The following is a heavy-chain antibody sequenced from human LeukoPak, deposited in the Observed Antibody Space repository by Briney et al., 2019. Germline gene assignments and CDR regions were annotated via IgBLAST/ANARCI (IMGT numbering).Heavy chain of an antibody. D-gene: IGHD2-21*02. Sequence: SETLSRTCTVSGGSISSYYWTWIRQPAGKGPEWIGRIHASGSTNYNPSLKSRVNMSVDTSKNQFSLRLNSVTAADTAVYYCARVTDPRYNWFDPWGQGTLVTVSS. V-gene: IGHV4-4*07. CDR2: IHASGST. CDR1: GGSISSYY. J-gene: IGHJ5*02. CDR3: ARVTDPRYNWFDP.